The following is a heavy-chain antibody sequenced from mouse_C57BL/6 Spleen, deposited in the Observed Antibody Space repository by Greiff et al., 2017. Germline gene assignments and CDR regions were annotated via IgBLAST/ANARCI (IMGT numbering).Heavy chain of an antibody. CDR3: TTFYGSLLWDY. CDR1: GFNIKDYY. CDR2: IDPEDGDT. D-gene: IGHD1-1*01. Sequence: VQLQQSGAELVRPGASVKLSCTASGFNIKDYYMHWVKQRPEKGLEWIGRIDPEDGDTEYAPKFQGKATMTTDTSSNTAYLQLSSLTSEDTAVYYCTTFYGSLLWDYWGQGTSVTVSS. V-gene: IGHV14-1*01. J-gene: IGHJ4*01.